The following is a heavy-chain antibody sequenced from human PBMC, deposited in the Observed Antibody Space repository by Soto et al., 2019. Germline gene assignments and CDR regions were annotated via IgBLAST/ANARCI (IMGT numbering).Heavy chain of an antibody. CDR3: ARDGPYDYGDYPNWFDP. D-gene: IGHD4-17*01. V-gene: IGHV3-74*01. CDR1: GFTFSTYW. Sequence: GGSLRLSCAASGFTFSTYWMHWIRQVPGKGLEWVSRINSDASHTYYADSVKGRFTISRDNAKNTLHLQMNSLRAEDTAVYYCARDGPYDYGDYPNWFDPWGQGTLVTVSS. J-gene: IGHJ5*02. CDR2: INSDASHT.